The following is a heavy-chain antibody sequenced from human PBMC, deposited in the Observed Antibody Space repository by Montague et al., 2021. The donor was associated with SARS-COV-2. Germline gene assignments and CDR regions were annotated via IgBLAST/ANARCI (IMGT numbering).Heavy chain of an antibody. CDR2: INHSGSP. J-gene: IGHJ6*02. CDR1: GGPFSGDGSFSGYY. V-gene: IGHV4-34*01. Sequence: SETLSLTCAVYGGPFSGDGSFSGYYWPWLRQAPGKGLGWIGEINHSGSPNYNPSFTSRVIMSVDTSKNQFSLKLSAVTAADTAVYYCARGQTHGDYFYGMDVWGQGTTVTVSS. CDR3: ARGQTHGDYFYGMDV. D-gene: IGHD4-17*01.